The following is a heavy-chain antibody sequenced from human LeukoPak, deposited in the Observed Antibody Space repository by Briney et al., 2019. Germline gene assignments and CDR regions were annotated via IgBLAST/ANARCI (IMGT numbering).Heavy chain of an antibody. Sequence: ASVKVSCKASGYTFTSYYMHWVRQAPGQGLEWMGIINHSGGSTSYAQKFQGRVTMTRDTSTSTVYMELSSLRSDDTAVYYCARDAQYANWFDPWGQGTLVTVSS. CDR2: INHSGGST. CDR3: ARDAQYANWFDP. V-gene: IGHV1-46*01. CDR1: GYTFTSYY. D-gene: IGHD2-8*01. J-gene: IGHJ5*02.